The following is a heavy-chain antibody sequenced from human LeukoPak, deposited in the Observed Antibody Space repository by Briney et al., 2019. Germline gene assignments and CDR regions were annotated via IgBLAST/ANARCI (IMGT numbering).Heavy chain of an antibody. J-gene: IGHJ4*02. CDR2: ISGSGGST. CDR1: GFTFSSYA. D-gene: IGHD6-6*01. Sequence: GGSVRLSCEASGFTFSSYAMSWVRQAPGKGLEWVSVISGSGGSTYYADSVKGRFTISRDNSKNTLYLQMNSLRAEDTAVYYCAKGSSSSSRYYFDYWGQGTLVTVSS. CDR3: AKGSSSSSRYYFDY. V-gene: IGHV3-23*01.